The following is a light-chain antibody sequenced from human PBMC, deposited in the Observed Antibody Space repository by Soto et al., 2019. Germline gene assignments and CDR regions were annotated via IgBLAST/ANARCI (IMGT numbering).Light chain of an antibody. CDR3: QQYSSSPPT. CDR1: QSVSKNF. CDR2: GAS. J-gene: IGKJ4*01. V-gene: IGKV3-20*01. Sequence: EIVLTQSPGTLSLSPGERATLSCRASQSVSKNFLAWYQQKPGQAPLLLISGASNRATVLPDKFSGSGSGTDFSLTIDRLDPEDLAVYFCQQYSSSPPTFGGGTKVAIK.